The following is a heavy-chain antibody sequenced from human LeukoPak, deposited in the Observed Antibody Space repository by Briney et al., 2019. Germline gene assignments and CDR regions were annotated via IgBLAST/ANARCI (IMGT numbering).Heavy chain of an antibody. CDR2: INSDGSTT. CDR3: ARDRNNRTPFED. D-gene: IGHD1-14*01. V-gene: IGHV3-74*01. J-gene: IGHJ4*02. CDR1: GFTFSSYW. Sequence: GESLRLSCAASGFTFSSYWMHWVRQAPGKGLVWVSRINSDGSTTNYADSVKGRFTISRDNAKNTLYLQMNNLGAEGTAVYYCARDRNNRTPFEDWGQGTLVTVSS.